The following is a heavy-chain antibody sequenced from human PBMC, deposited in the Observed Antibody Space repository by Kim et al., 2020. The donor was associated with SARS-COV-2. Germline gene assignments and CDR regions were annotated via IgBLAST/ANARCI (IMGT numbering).Heavy chain of an antibody. CDR3: ARATVTPEPYWYFDL. CDR2: TRNKANSYTT. Sequence: GGSLRLSCAASGFTFSDHYMDWVRQAPGKGLEWVGRTRNKANSYTTEYAASVKGRFTISRDDSKNSLYLQMNSLKTEDTAVYYCARATVTPEPYWYFDLWGRGTLVTVSS. J-gene: IGHJ2*01. D-gene: IGHD4-17*01. CDR1: GFTFSDHY. V-gene: IGHV3-72*01.